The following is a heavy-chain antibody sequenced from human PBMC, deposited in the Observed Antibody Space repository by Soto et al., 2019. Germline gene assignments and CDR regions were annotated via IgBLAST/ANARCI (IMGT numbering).Heavy chain of an antibody. Sequence: ASVKVSCKGFGYSFMKYGINWVRQAPGQGLEWVGWISPYSGYTHSAQKFHGRLTLTTDTAASTAYMELRILRSADTALYYCAREASVLIPAAQPSRFDSWGQGTLVSVSS. J-gene: IGHJ4*02. CDR1: GYSFMKYG. CDR3: AREASVLIPAAQPSRFDS. D-gene: IGHD2-2*01. CDR2: ISPYSGYT. V-gene: IGHV1-18*01.